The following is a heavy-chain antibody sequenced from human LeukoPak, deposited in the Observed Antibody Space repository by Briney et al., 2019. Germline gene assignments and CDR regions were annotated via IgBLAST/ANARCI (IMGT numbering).Heavy chain of an antibody. V-gene: IGHV1-18*01. D-gene: IGHD3-22*01. CDR2: ISAYNGNT. CDR1: GYTFTSYG. J-gene: IGHJ6*02. Sequence: ASVKVSCKASGYTFTSYGISWVRQAPGQGLEGMGWISAYNGNTNYAQKLQGRVTMTTDTSTSTAYMELRSLRSDDTAVYYCARDKVTMTHANYYGMDVWGQGTTVTVSS. CDR3: ARDKVTMTHANYYGMDV.